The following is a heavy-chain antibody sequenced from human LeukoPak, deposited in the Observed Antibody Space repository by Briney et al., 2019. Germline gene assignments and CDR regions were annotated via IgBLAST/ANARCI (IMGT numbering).Heavy chain of an antibody. CDR3: VRAAVVVLATMFDY. D-gene: IGHD2-15*01. CDR1: GDSVSSNSVA. CDR2: TYHRSKWFN. J-gene: IGHJ4*02. V-gene: IGHV6-1*01. Sequence: SQTLSLTCAISGDSVSSNSVAWNWVRKSPSRGLDWLGRTYHRSKWFNEYAFSVKSRLTIYPDTSNNQFSLVLNSVTPEDTAVYYCVRAAVVVLATMFDYWGQGTLVTVSS.